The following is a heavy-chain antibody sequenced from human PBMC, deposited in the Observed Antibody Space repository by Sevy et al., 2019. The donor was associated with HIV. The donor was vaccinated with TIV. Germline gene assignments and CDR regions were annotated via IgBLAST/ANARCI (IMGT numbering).Heavy chain of an antibody. CDR2: FDPEDSDPEDGET. J-gene: IGHJ4*02. D-gene: IGHD3-22*01. CDR1: GYSLTKLA. Sequence: ASVKVSCKVSGYSLTKLAIHWVRQAPGKGPEWLGTFDPEDSDPEDGETIYAQKFQDRVIMTEDTSTDTAFMEQSSLTTEDTAVYYCATTRDYYDSSGYPFDDWGQGTLVTVSS. CDR3: ATTRDYYDSSGYPFDD. V-gene: IGHV1-24*01.